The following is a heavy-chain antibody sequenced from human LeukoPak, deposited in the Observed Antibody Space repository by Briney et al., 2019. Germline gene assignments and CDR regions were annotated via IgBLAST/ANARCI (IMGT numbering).Heavy chain of an antibody. V-gene: IGHV4-38-2*02. J-gene: IGHJ6*03. CDR1: GYSISSGYY. CDR3: ARADPMYGSVSFWMSYYYMDV. Sequence: SETLSLTCTVSGYSISSGYYWGWIRQPPGKGLEWIGSIYHSGSTYYNPSLKSRVTISVDTSKNQFSLKLSSVTAADTAVYYCARADPMYGSVSFWMSYYYMDVWGKGTTVTVSS. CDR2: IYHSGST. D-gene: IGHD3-10*01.